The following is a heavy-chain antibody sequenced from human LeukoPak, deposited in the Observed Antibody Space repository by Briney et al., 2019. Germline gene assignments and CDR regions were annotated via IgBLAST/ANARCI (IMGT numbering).Heavy chain of an antibody. CDR1: GGSFSGYY. J-gene: IGHJ4*02. CDR2: TNHSGST. V-gene: IGHV4-34*01. D-gene: IGHD1-26*01. CDR3: ARGSSGSFKGLYYFDY. Sequence: PSETLSLTCAVYGGSFSGYYWSWIRQPPGKGLEWIGETNHSGSTNYNPSLKSRVTISVDTSKNQFSLKLSSVTAADTAVYYCARGSSGSFKGLYYFDYWGQGTLVTVSS.